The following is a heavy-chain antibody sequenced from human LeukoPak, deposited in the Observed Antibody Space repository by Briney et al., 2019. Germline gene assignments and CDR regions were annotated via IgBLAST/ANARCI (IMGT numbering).Heavy chain of an antibody. Sequence: SETLSLTCTVSGGSMRSGTYYWDWIRQPPGKGLEWIGSSYYSGNTYYNPSLKSRVTISVDTSKKQFSLKLSSVTAADTAVYYCARRPYASGYAFDIWGQGTMVSVS. D-gene: IGHD3-22*01. CDR2: SYYSGNT. CDR3: ARRPYASGYAFDI. J-gene: IGHJ3*02. CDR1: GGSMRSGTYY. V-gene: IGHV4-39*01.